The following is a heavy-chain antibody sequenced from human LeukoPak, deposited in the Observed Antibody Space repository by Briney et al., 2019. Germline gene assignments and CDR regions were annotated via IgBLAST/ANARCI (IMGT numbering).Heavy chain of an antibody. D-gene: IGHD3-3*01. Sequence: ASVKVSCKASGYTFTGYYMHWVRQAPGQGLEWMGWINPNSGGTNYAQKFQGRVTMTRDTSISTAYMELSRLRSDDTAVYYCARGGTIFGVVRDAFDIWGQGTMVTVSS. CDR1: GYTFTGYY. CDR2: INPNSGGT. CDR3: ARGGTIFGVVRDAFDI. J-gene: IGHJ3*02. V-gene: IGHV1-2*02.